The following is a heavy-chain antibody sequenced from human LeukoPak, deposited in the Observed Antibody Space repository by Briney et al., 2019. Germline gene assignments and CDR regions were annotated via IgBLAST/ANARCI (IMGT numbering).Heavy chain of an antibody. V-gene: IGHV1-69*13. CDR2: IIPIFGTA. CDR1: GGTFSSYA. Sequence: SVKVSCKASGGTFSSYAISWVRQAPGQGLEWMGGIIPIFGTANYAQKFQGRVTITADESTSTAYMELSSLRSEDTAVYYCARGAYTAMVPLDYWGQGTLVTVSS. D-gene: IGHD5-18*01. J-gene: IGHJ4*02. CDR3: ARGAYTAMVPLDY.